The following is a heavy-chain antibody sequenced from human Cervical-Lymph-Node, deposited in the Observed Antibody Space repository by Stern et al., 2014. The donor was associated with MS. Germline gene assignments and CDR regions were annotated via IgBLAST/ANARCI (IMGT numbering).Heavy chain of an antibody. V-gene: IGHV7-4-1*02. Sequence: QMQLVQSGPELKKPGASVKVSCKASGYTFTRNAMNWVRQAPGQRIEWMGWTNTNTWQTAYAPGFTGRFVFSLDPSVSTAYLQISSLKAEDTAIYYCARVKPAAILDYWGQGTLVTVSS. J-gene: IGHJ4*02. CDR1: GYTFTRNA. CDR3: ARVKPAAILDY. D-gene: IGHD2-2*01. CDR2: TNTNTWQT.